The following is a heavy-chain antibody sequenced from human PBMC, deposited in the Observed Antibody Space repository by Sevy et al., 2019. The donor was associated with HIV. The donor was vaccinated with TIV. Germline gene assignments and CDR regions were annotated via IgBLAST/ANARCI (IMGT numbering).Heavy chain of an antibody. CDR3: ARGDYYGSLYYFDY. D-gene: IGHD3-10*01. J-gene: IGHJ4*02. CDR1: RFTFNYYF. V-gene: IGHV3-21*01. CDR2: ISSHSSYI. Sequence: GGSLRLSCAASRFTFNYYFMNWVRQAPGKGLEWVSYISSHSSYIHYADSVKGRFTISRDNAKNSLFLQMDSLRADDTAVYYCARGDYYGSLYYFDYWGQGALVTVSS.